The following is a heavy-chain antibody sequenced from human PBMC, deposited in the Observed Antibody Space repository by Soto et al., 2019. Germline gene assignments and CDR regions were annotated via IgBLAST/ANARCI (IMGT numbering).Heavy chain of an antibody. CDR1: GCTFPTYY. D-gene: IGHD6-6*01. CDR2: IDPDSGDT. Sequence: ASVKVSCEDSGCTFPTYYIYWLGQAVAQRNEWMGWIDPDSGDTMYPQTFQGRVTMTRYTSISTAYMELSRLRSDDTDVYYCARAEHSSSSPPFYSFYYDMEVWGQGTTVTVSS. J-gene: IGHJ6*02. CDR3: ARAEHSSSSPPFYSFYYDMEV. V-gene: IGHV1-2*02.